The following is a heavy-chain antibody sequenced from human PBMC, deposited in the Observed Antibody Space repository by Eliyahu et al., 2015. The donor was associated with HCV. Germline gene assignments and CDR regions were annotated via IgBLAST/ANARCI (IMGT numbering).Heavy chain of an antibody. D-gene: IGHD4-17*01. Sequence: GKGLVWVSRINGDGSTTTYADSVKGRFTISRDNAKNTLYLQMNSLRAEDTAVYYCARGGDSTVTKWGDWGQGTLVTVSS. CDR3: ARGGDSTVTKWGD. V-gene: IGHV3-74*03. J-gene: IGHJ4*02. CDR2: INGDGSTT.